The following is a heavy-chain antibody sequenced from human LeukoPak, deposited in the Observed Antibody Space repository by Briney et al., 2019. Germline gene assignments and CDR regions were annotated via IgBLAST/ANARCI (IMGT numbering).Heavy chain of an antibody. D-gene: IGHD4-23*01. Sequence: GGSLRLSCAASGFIFSSYAMSWVRQAPGKGLEWVSTISGSGGSTYYADSVKGRFTISRDNSKNTLSLQMDSLRVEDTALYYCAKDWTTVVTPKGYYFDSWGEGTLVTVSS. J-gene: IGHJ4*02. CDR2: ISGSGGST. CDR1: GFIFSSYA. CDR3: AKDWTTVVTPKGYYFDS. V-gene: IGHV3-23*01.